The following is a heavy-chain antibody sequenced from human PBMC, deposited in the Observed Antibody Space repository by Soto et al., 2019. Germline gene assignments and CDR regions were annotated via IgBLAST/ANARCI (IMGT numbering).Heavy chain of an antibody. CDR2: IYYSGST. CDR1: GGSISSGGYY. J-gene: IGHJ6*02. V-gene: IGHV4-31*03. Sequence: SETLSLTCTVSGGSISSGGYYWSWIRQHPGKGLEWIGYIYYSGSTYYNPSLKSRVTISVDTSKNQFSLKLSSVTAADTAVYYCARDIVFYGMDVWGQGTTVTVSS. D-gene: IGHD2-15*01. CDR3: ARDIVFYGMDV.